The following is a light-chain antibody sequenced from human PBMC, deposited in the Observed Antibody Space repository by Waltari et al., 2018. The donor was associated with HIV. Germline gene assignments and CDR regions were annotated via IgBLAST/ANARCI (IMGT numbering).Light chain of an antibody. CDR3: SSYTDSSVI. V-gene: IGLV2-14*01. CDR1: SSDIGNYKY. J-gene: IGLJ2*01. CDR2: EDN. Sequence: QSALTQPASVSGSPGQSITISCTGASSDIGNYKYVSWYQHHPGIAPKLIIYEDNNRPSGVANRFSGSTSGKTASLTISGLQAEDESDYYCSSYTDSSVIFGGGTKVTVL.